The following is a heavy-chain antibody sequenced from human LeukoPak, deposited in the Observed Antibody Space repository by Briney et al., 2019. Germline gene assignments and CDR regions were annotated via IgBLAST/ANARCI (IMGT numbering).Heavy chain of an antibody. D-gene: IGHD6-13*01. CDR1: GGSISSSSYY. J-gene: IGHJ4*02. CDR3: ARERRPPIAGGY. V-gene: IGHV4-39*02. CDR2: IYYSGST. Sequence: PSETLSLTCTVSGGSISSSSYYWGWIRQPPGKGLEWIGSIYYSGSTYYNPSLKSRVTISVDTSKNQFSLKLSSVTAADTAVYYCARERRPPIAGGYWGQGTLVTVSS.